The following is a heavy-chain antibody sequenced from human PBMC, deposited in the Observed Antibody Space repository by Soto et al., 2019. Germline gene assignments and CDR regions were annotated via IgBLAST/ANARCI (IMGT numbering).Heavy chain of an antibody. J-gene: IGHJ6*02. CDR1: GYSFTSYW. CDR2: IYPGDSDT. V-gene: IGHV5-51*01. D-gene: IGHD4-17*01. CDR3: ARHDTVTTYYYYGMDV. Sequence: PGESPKISCKGSGYSFTSYWIGWVRQMPGKGLEWMGIIYPGDSDTRYSPSFQGQVTISADKSSSTAYLQWSSLKASDTAMYYCARHDTVTTYYYYGMDVWGQGTTVTVSS.